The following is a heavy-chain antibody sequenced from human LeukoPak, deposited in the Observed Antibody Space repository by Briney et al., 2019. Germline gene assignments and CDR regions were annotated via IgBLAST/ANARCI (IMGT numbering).Heavy chain of an antibody. V-gene: IGHV3-23*01. CDR3: AKDPYCSGGSCYGY. J-gene: IGHJ4*02. CDR1: GFTFSSYA. Sequence: GGSLRLSCAASGFTFSSYAMSWVHQAPGKGLEWVSAISGSGGSTYYADSVKGRFTISRDNSKNTLYLQMNSLRAEDTAVYYCAKDPYCSGGSCYGYWGQGTLVTVSS. CDR2: ISGSGGST. D-gene: IGHD2-15*01.